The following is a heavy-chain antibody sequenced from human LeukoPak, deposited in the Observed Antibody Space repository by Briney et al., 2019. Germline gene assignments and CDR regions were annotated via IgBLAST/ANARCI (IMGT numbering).Heavy chain of an antibody. CDR2: IIPIFGTE. CDR1: VGTFSSYA. Sequence: GASVRVSCTASVGTFSSYAISWGRQAPGQGLEWMGGIIPIFGTENYAQKFQGRVTITTDDSTSTAYLELSSLSSEDTAVYYCARARLLWYFDRCGQGTLVTVSS. J-gene: IGHJ5*02. D-gene: IGHD3-10*01. V-gene: IGHV1-69*05. CDR3: ARARLLWYFDR.